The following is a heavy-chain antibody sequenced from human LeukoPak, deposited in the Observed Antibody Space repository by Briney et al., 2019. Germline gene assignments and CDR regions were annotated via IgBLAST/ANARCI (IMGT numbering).Heavy chain of an antibody. J-gene: IGHJ4*02. CDR1: GGSVSSGSYY. CDR3: ARGLNSGWYVDY. Sequence: SVTLSLTCTVSGGSVSSGSYYWSWIRQPPGKGLEWIGYIYYSGSTNYNPSLKSRVTISVDTSKNQFSLKLSSVTAADTAVYYCARGLNSGWYVDYWGQGTLVTVSS. CDR2: IYYSGST. V-gene: IGHV4-61*01. D-gene: IGHD5-12*01.